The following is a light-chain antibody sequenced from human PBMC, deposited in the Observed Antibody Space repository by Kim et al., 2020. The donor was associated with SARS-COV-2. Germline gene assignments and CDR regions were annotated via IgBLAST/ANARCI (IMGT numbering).Light chain of an antibody. CDR1: SSNIGAGYE. Sequence: HSVLTQPPSVSGVPGQRVTISCTGDSSNIGAGYEVHWYQQLPGKVPKLLIYGNNNRPSGVPDRFSGSKSGTSASLAITGLQAEDEADYYCQSCDSSLSVVLGGGTQLTVL. CDR3: QSCDSSLSVV. J-gene: IGLJ2*01. CDR2: GNN. V-gene: IGLV1-40*01.